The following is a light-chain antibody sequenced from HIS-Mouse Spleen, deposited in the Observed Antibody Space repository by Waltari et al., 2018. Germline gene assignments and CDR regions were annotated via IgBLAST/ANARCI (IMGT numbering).Light chain of an antibody. Sequence: QSALTQPASVSGSPGQSITISCTGTSSDVGGHNYVSRYQQHPGKAPKLMIYEVSNRPSGVSNRFSGSKCGNTASLTISGLQAEDEADYYCSSYTSSSTYVFGTGTKVTVL. CDR2: EVS. CDR3: SSYTSSSTYV. CDR1: SSDVGGHNY. V-gene: IGLV2-14*01. J-gene: IGLJ1*01.